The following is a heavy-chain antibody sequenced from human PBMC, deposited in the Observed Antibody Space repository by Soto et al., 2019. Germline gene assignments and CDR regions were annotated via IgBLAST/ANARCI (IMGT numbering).Heavy chain of an antibody. CDR2: IYDSGST. D-gene: IGHD4-17*01. V-gene: IGHV4-30-4*01. CDR1: GGSISGGVGGLYY. Sequence: QLQLRESGPGLVKPSETLSLTCTVSGGSISGGVGGLYYWSWIRQPPGKGLEWICYIYDSGSTYYNPSLKSRVTISVDTSKYQFSLRLSSVTAADTAVHYCAREVIPLTTNWYFDLWGRGTLVTVSS. J-gene: IGHJ2*01. CDR3: AREVIPLTTNWYFDL.